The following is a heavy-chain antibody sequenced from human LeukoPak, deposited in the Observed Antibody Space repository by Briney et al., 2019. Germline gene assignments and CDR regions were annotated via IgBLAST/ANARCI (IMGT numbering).Heavy chain of an antibody. V-gene: IGHV4-39*07. CDR1: GGSISSSSYY. Sequence: SETLSLTRTVSGGSISSSSYYWGWIRQPPGKGLEWIGSIYYSGSTYYNPSLKSRVTISVDTSKNQFSLKLSSVTAADTAVYYCARATYYDFWSGYYSSDFNYYYMDVWGKGTTVTVSS. D-gene: IGHD3-3*01. CDR3: ARATYYDFWSGYYSSDFNYYYMDV. J-gene: IGHJ6*03. CDR2: IYYSGST.